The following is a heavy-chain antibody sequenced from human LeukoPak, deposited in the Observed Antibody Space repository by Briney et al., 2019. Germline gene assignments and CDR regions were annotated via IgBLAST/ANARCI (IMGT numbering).Heavy chain of an antibody. CDR2: IYYSGST. CDR3: ARGSDDYYDSSGYYGS. Sequence: SQTLSLTCTVSGGSISSGDYYWSWIRQPPGKGLEWIGYIYYSGSTYYNPSLKSRVTISVDTSKNQFSLKLSSVTAADTAVYYCARGSDDYYDSSGYYGSWGQGTLVTVSS. V-gene: IGHV4-30-4*01. J-gene: IGHJ4*02. D-gene: IGHD3-22*01. CDR1: GGSISSGDYY.